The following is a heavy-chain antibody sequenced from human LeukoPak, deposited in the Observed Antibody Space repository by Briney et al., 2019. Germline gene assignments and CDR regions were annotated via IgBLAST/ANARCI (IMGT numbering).Heavy chain of an antibody. CDR1: GGSISTYY. CDR2: ISYSGST. J-gene: IGHJ4*02. D-gene: IGHD4-17*01. Sequence: SETLSLTCTVSGGSISTYYWSWVRQPPGKGLGWLGYISYSGSTTYSPSLKSRVTISLDTSKNQFSLRLSSLTAADTAVYYCARCPGYGDYYDYWGQGTLVAVSS. V-gene: IGHV4-59*01. CDR3: ARCPGYGDYYDY.